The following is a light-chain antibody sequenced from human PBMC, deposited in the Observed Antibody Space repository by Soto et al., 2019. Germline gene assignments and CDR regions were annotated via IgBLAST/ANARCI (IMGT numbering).Light chain of an antibody. J-gene: IGKJ2*01. V-gene: IGKV3-20*01. CDR1: QSVSTRY. Sequence: ESMLTQSPGTLSLSPGERATLSCRASQSVSTRYLAWYQQKPGQAPRLLIYGASIRATGIPERFSGSGSGTDFTLTISRREPEDFAVYYCHQFGSSPPAFTFGQGTKLEI. CDR3: HQFGSSPPAFT. CDR2: GAS.